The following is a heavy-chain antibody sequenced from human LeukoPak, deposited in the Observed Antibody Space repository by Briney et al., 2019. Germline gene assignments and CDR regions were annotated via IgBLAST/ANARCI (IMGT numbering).Heavy chain of an antibody. CDR1: GFSFSSYA. Sequence: PGGSLRLSCAASGFSFSSYAMSWVRQAPGKGLEWVSVISGSGGSTNYAASVKGRFTMSRDNSQSTLYLQMNSLRVEDTAVYYCAKASEVGRGYFDYGGEGTLVTVSS. D-gene: IGHD1-26*01. J-gene: IGHJ4*02. V-gene: IGHV3-23*01. CDR3: AKASEVGRGYFDY. CDR2: ISGSGGST.